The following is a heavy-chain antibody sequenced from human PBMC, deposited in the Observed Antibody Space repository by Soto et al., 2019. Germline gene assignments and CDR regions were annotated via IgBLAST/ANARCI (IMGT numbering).Heavy chain of an antibody. CDR2: IKSKTDGGTT. Sequence: EVQLVESGGGLVKPGGSLRLSCAASGFTSSNAWMSWVRQAPGKGLEWVGRIKSKTDGGTTDYAAPVKGRFTISRDDSENRVYLQMDSLNTEDTAVYYCTTDGGLGYCSSARCYRDYWGQGTLVTVSS. CDR3: TTDGGLGYCSSARCYRDY. V-gene: IGHV3-15*01. CDR1: GFTSSNAW. J-gene: IGHJ4*02. D-gene: IGHD2-2*01.